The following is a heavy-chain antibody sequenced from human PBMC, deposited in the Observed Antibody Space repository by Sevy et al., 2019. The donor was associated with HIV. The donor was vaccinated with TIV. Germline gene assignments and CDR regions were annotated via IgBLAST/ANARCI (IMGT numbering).Heavy chain of an antibody. CDR1: GFTFSNAW. CDR2: IKSKTDGGTT. V-gene: IGHV3-15*01. D-gene: IGHD2-15*01. J-gene: IGHJ4*02. CDR3: TTSPGRYCSGGSCYAFDY. Sequence: GGSLRLSCAASGFTFSNAWMSWVRQAPGKGLEWVGRIKSKTDGGTTDYAAPVKGRFTISRDDSKNTLYLQMNSLKTEDTAVYYCTTSPGRYCSGGSCYAFDYXGQGTLVTVSS.